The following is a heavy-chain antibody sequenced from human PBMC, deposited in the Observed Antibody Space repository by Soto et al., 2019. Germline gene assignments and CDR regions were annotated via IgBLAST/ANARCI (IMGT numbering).Heavy chain of an antibody. CDR3: AAAYYDFWSGYFLYNNWFDP. J-gene: IGHJ5*02. D-gene: IGHD3-3*01. CDR1: GFTFTSSA. Sequence: SVKVSCKASGFTFTSSAVQWVRQARGQRLEWIGWIVVGSGNTNYAQKFQERVTITRDMSTSIAYMELSSLRSEDTAVYYCAAAYYDFWSGYFLYNNWFDPWGQGTLVTVSS. V-gene: IGHV1-58*01. CDR2: IVVGSGNT.